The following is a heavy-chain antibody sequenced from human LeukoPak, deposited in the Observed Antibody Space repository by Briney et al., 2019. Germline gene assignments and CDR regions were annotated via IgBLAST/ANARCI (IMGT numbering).Heavy chain of an antibody. CDR2: IYHSGST. CDR1: GGSISSGGYS. CDR3: ARGSGYDYPFDY. D-gene: IGHD5-12*01. J-gene: IGHJ4*01. Sequence: PSETLSLTCAVSGGSISSGGYSWSWIRQPPGKGLEWIGYIYHSGSTYYNPSLKSRVIISVDRSKNQFSLKLSSVTAADTAVYYCARGSGYDYPFDYWGHGTLVTVSS. V-gene: IGHV4-30-2*01.